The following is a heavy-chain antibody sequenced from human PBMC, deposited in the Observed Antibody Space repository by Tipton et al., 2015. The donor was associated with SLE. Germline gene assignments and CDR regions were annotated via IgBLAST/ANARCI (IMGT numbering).Heavy chain of an antibody. CDR3: ARSGSGYRYDYWYFDL. V-gene: IGHV3-11*03. CDR1: GFTFSDYS. J-gene: IGHJ2*01. CDR2: ISSSSSYT. Sequence: GSLRLSCAASGFTFSDYSMNWIRQAPGKGLEWVSYISSSSSYTNYADSVKGRFTISRDNTKNSLFLQMNSLRAEDTAVYYCARSGSGYRYDYWYFDLWGRGTLVTVST. D-gene: IGHD5-18*01.